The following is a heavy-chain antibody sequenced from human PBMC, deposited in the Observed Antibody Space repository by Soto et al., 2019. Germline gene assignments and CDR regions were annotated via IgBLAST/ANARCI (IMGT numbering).Heavy chain of an antibody. CDR2: ITSVGTYV. D-gene: IGHD3-3*01. CDR1: GFGFSSYS. J-gene: IGHJ6*02. Sequence: EVRLVESGGGLVRPGGSLRLSCVGSGFGFSSYSIPWVRQAPGKGLEWVSSITSVGTYVYYADSVEGRFTISRDNAKPSVYLEMSGLRVEDTAIYYCARDPSTTIFGVVPFMDVWGHGTTVTVS. CDR3: ARDPSTTIFGVVPFMDV. V-gene: IGHV3-21*02.